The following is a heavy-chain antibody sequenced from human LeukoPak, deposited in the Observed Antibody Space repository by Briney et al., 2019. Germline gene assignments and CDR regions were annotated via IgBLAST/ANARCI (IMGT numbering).Heavy chain of an antibody. CDR1: GFSFSSCA. J-gene: IGHJ4*02. CDR2: IRYDGSNK. D-gene: IGHD2-15*01. V-gene: IGHV3-30*02. CDR3: AKGYCSGGNCYNFDY. Sequence: GGSLRLSCAASGFSFSSCAMHWVRQAQGKGLEWVAFIRYDGSNKYYADSVKGRFTISRDNSKNTLYLQMNSLRAEDTAVYYCAKGYCSGGNCYNFDYWGQGALVTVSS.